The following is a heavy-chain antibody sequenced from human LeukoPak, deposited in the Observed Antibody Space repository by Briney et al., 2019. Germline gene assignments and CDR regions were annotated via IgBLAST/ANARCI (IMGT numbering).Heavy chain of an antibody. J-gene: IGHJ3*02. CDR3: ARARRITMVRDAFDI. V-gene: IGHV1-2*02. CDR2: INPNSGGT. CDR1: GYTFTGYY. Sequence: ASVKVSCKASGYTFTGYYMHWVRQAPGQGLEWMGWINPNSGGTNYAQKFQGRVTMTRDTSISTAYMELSRLRSDDTAVYYCARARRITMVRDAFDIWGQGTMVTVSS. D-gene: IGHD3-10*01.